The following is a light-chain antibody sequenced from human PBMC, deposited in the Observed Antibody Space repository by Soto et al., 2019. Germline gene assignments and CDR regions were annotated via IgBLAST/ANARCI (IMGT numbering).Light chain of an antibody. J-gene: IGKJ1*01. CDR3: IQAVDPPT. Sequence: VMNQSPLSLSVTPGEPASISCRSSQSLLHRSGYYFLNWYLQKPGQSPHLLIYLGSNRASGVPYRFRGRGSGTDFTLKISRVEAEDLGVYYCIQAVDPPTFGQGTKVQIK. CDR1: QSLLHRSGYYF. CDR2: LGS. V-gene: IGKV2-28*01.